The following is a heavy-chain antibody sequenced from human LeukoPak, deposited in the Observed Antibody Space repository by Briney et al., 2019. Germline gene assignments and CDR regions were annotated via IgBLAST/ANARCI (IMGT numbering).Heavy chain of an antibody. V-gene: IGHV3-30*03. Sequence: GRSLRLSCAASGFTFSSYGLHWVRQAPGKGLEWVAVISYDGSNKYYADSVKGRFTISRDNSKNTLYLQMNNLRAEDTAVYYCARGGDYKNDYWGQGTLVTVSS. CDR1: GFTFSSYG. J-gene: IGHJ4*02. CDR2: ISYDGSNK. CDR3: ARGGDYKNDY. D-gene: IGHD4-17*01.